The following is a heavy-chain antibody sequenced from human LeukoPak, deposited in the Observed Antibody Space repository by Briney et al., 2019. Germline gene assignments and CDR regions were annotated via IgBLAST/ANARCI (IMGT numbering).Heavy chain of an antibody. CDR3: AREESTVGATH. Sequence: ASVKVSCKASGYTFTSYGITWVRQAPGQGLEWMAWISPYNDITHYSEKMQGRVAVTTDTSTTTAYLEVRSLRSDDTAVYYCAREESTVGATHWGQGTLVTVSS. J-gene: IGHJ4*02. CDR1: GYTFTSYG. D-gene: IGHD1-26*01. CDR2: ISPYNDIT. V-gene: IGHV1-18*01.